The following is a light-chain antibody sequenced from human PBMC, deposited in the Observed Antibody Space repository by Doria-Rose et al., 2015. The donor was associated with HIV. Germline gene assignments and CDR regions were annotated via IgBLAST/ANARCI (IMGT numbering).Light chain of an antibody. J-gene: IGLJ2*01. CDR2: TNS. V-gene: IGLV1-40*01. CDR3: QSYDNSLSSVI. Sequence: PGEAPKLVMFTNSNRPSGVPDRFSGSKSGTSATLTIAGLQAEDGADYYCQSYDNSLSSVIFGGGTKLTVL.